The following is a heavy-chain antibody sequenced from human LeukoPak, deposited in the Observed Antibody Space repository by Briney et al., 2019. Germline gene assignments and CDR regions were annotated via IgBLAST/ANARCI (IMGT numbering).Heavy chain of an antibody. Sequence: SETLSLTCTVSGGSISSYYWSWIRQPPGKGLEWIGEINHSGSTNYNPSLKSRVTISVDTSKNQFSLKLSSVTAADTAVYYCARGGYYSSGNWFDPWGQGTLVTVSS. CDR3: ARGGYYSSGNWFDP. CDR2: INHSGST. D-gene: IGHD3-3*01. J-gene: IGHJ5*02. CDR1: GGSISSYY. V-gene: IGHV4-34*01.